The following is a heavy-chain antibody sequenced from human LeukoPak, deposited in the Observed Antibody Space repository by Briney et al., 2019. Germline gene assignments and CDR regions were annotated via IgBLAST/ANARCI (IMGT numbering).Heavy chain of an antibody. CDR2: ISGGGVGT. CDR1: GFIFSNYA. V-gene: IGHV3-23*01. CDR3: AKGRRRGQLELYYFDF. J-gene: IGHJ4*02. D-gene: IGHD6-6*01. Sequence: GGSLRLSCAASGFIFSNYAMSWVRQAPGKGLEWVSAISGGGVGTYYADSVKGRFTISRDNSKNTLYLQMNSLRAEDTAVYYCAKGRRRGQLELYYFDFWGQGTLVTVSS.